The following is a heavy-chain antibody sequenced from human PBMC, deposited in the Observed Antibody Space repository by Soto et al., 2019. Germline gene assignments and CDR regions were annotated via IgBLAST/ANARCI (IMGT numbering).Heavy chain of an antibody. J-gene: IGHJ4*02. CDR2: FDPEDGET. V-gene: IGHV1-24*01. CDR3: ARDPVELPEGLPMYYFDY. D-gene: IGHD1-7*01. CDR1: GYTLTELS. Sequence: ASVKVSCKVSGYTLTELSMHWVRQAPGKGLEWMGGFDPEDGETIYAQKFQGRVTITADESTSTAYMELSSLRSEDTAVYYCARDPVELPEGLPMYYFDYWGQGTLVTVSS.